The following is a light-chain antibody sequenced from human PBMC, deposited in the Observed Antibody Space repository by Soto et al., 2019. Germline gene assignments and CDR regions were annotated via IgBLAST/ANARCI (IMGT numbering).Light chain of an antibody. CDR2: GAS. J-gene: IGKJ1*01. Sequence: EIVLTQSPGTLSLSPGERATLSCRTSQSVSSSYLAWYQQKPGQAPRLLIYGASSRATGIPDRFSGSGSGTDFTLTISRLEPEDFATYYCQQSYSTPRTFGQGTKVDNK. CDR1: QSVSSSY. V-gene: IGKV3-20*01. CDR3: QQSYSTPRT.